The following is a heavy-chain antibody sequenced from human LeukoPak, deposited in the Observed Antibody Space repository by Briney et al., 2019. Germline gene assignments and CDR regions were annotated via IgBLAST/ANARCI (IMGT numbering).Heavy chain of an antibody. Sequence: SETLSLTCTFSGGSISSYYWSWIRQPAGKGLEWIGRIYTSGSTNYNPSLKSRVTMSVDTSKNQFSLKLSSVTAADTAVYYCARGIYYYGSGSYSAYYFDYWGQGTLVTVSS. D-gene: IGHD3-10*01. CDR1: GGSISSYY. CDR2: IYTSGST. V-gene: IGHV4-4*07. J-gene: IGHJ4*02. CDR3: ARGIYYYGSGSYSAYYFDY.